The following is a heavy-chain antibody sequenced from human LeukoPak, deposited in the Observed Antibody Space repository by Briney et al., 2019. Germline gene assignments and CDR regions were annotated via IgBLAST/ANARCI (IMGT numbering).Heavy chain of an antibody. J-gene: IGHJ4*02. CDR1: GFTFSSYA. CDR2: ITSSGSST. CDR3: AKEKGFSSGWENFDY. D-gene: IGHD6-19*01. V-gene: IGHV3-23*01. Sequence: GGSLRLSCAASGFTFSSYAMSWVRQAQGKGLEWVSAITSSGSSTYYAASVRGRFTISRDNSKNTLYLQMNSLRAEDTAVYYCAKEKGFSSGWENFDYWGQGTLVTVSS.